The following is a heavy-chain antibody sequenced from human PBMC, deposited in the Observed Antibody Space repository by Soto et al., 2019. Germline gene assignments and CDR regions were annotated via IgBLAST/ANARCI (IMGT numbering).Heavy chain of an antibody. J-gene: IGHJ3*02. CDR2: INPNSGGT. Sequence: GSVKVSCKASGYTFTGYYMHWVRQAPGQGLEWMGWINPNSGGTNYAQKFQGWVTMTRDTSISTAYMELSRLRSDDTAVYYCARDWGFRHGYSYGSPRGGAFDIWGQGTMVTVSS. CDR1: GYTFTGYY. CDR3: ARDWGFRHGYSYGSPRGGAFDI. D-gene: IGHD5-18*01. V-gene: IGHV1-2*04.